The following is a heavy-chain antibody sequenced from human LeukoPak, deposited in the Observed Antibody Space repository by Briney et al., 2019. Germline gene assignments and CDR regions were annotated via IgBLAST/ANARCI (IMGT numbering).Heavy chain of an antibody. Sequence: PGGSLRLSCAASGFTFSSYWMHWVRQAPGKGLVWVSRINSDGSSTSYADSVKGRFTISRDNAKNTLYLQMNSLRAEDTAVYYCAKDHPGYCSGGSCSDAFDIWGQGTMVTVSS. CDR2: INSDGSST. D-gene: IGHD2-15*01. CDR3: AKDHPGYCSGGSCSDAFDI. CDR1: GFTFSSYW. V-gene: IGHV3-74*01. J-gene: IGHJ3*02.